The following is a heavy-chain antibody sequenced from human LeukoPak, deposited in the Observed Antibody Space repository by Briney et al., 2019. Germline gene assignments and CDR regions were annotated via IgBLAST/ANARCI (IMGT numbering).Heavy chain of an antibody. D-gene: IGHD3-10*01. V-gene: IGHV3-23*01. J-gene: IGHJ6*02. CDR1: XFTFNKLA. CDR3: AKISVGPLSRPTHVYLYYGMDV. CDR2: IGSSGATI. Sequence: QPGGSLRVSCEASXFTFNKLAMSWVRQAPGKGPEWVSGIGSSGATIFYAVSVKGRFTISRDNSKNTVYLEMNNLTAEDTAIYYCAKISVGPLSRPTHVYLYYGMDVWGQGTTVTVSS.